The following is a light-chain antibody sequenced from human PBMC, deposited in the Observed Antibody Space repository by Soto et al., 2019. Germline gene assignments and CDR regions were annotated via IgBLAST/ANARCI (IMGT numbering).Light chain of an antibody. J-gene: IGLJ2*01. CDR2: GNS. Sequence: QSVLTQPPSVSGAPGQRVTISCTGSSSNIGAGYDVHWYQQFPGTAPKLLIYGNSNRPSGVPARFSGSKSGSSASLAITGLQAEDEADYYCQPYDSSLTGPKVLFGGGTKLTVL. CDR1: SSNIGAGYD. CDR3: QPYDSSLTGPKVL. V-gene: IGLV1-40*01.